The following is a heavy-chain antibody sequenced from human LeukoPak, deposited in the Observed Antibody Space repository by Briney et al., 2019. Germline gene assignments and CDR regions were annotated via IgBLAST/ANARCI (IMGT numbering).Heavy chain of an antibody. D-gene: IGHD5-18*01. V-gene: IGHV3-30*18. CDR2: ISYDGSNK. CDR1: GFTFSSYG. J-gene: IGHJ3*02. CDR3: AKDNGYPYAFDI. Sequence: PGGSLRLSCVASGFTFSSYGMHWVRQAPGKGLEWVAVISYDGSNKYYADSVKGRFTISRDNSKNTLYLQMNSLRAEDTAVYYCAKDNGYPYAFDIWGQGTMVTVSS.